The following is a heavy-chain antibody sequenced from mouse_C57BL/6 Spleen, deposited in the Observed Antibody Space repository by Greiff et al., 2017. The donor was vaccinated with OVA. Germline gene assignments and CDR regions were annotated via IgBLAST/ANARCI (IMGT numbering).Heavy chain of an antibody. CDR2: IYPRSGNT. D-gene: IGHD1-1*01. Sequence: VQLVESGAELARPGASVKLSCKASGYTFTSYGISWVKQRTGQGLEWIGEIYPRSGNTYYNEKFKGKATLTADKSSSTAYMELRSLTSEDSAVYFCARWGYYGSSYDYYAMDYWGQGTSVTVSS. J-gene: IGHJ4*01. CDR3: ARWGYYGSSYDYYAMDY. CDR1: GYTFTSYG. V-gene: IGHV1-81*01.